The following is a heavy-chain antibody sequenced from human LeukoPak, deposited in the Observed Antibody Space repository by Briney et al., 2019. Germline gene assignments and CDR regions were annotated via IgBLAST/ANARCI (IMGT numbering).Heavy chain of an antibody. CDR3: ARDLAGIAVAGTDY. Sequence: QSWGSLRLSCAASGFTFSTYEMNWVRQAPGKGLEWVSYISSSGSTIYYADSVKGRFTISRDNAKNSLYLQMNSLRAEDTALYYCARDLAGIAVAGTDYWGQGTLVTVSS. V-gene: IGHV3-48*03. J-gene: IGHJ4*02. D-gene: IGHD6-19*01. CDR1: GFTFSTYE. CDR2: ISSSGSTI.